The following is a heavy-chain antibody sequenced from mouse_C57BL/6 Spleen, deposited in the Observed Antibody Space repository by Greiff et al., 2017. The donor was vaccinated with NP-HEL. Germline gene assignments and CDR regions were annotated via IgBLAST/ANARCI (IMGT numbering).Heavy chain of an antibody. CDR1: GYAFSSSW. Sequence: VQLQQSGPELVKPGASVKISCKASGYAFSSSWMNWVKQRPGKGLEWIGRIYPGDGDTNYNGKFKGKATLTADKSSSTAYMQLSSLTSEDSAVYCCARAEYSNLDYWGQGTTLTVSS. CDR3: ARAEYSNLDY. CDR2: IYPGDGDT. J-gene: IGHJ2*01. V-gene: IGHV1-82*01. D-gene: IGHD2-5*01.